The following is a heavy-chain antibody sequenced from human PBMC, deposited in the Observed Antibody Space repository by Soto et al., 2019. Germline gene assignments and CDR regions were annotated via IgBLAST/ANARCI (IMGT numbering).Heavy chain of an antibody. D-gene: IGHD6-13*01. CDR2: ISAYNGNT. CDR3: ARDRGPGIAAAGTYYYYYGMDV. CDR1: GYTFTSYG. Sequence: ASVKVSCKASGYTFTSYGISWVRQAPGQGLEWMGWISAYNGNTNYAQRLQGRVTMTTDTSTSTAYMELRSLRSDDTAVYYRARDRGPGIAAAGTYYYYYGMDVWGQGTTVTVSS. J-gene: IGHJ6*02. V-gene: IGHV1-18*01.